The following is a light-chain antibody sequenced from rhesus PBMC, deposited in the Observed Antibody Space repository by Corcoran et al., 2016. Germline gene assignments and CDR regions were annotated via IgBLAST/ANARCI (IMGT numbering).Light chain of an antibody. CDR2: KAS. J-gene: IGKJ4*01. Sequence: DIQMTQSPSSLSASVGDRVTITCRASQGISSWLAWYQQKPGKAPKILIYKASRLQRGVPARCSGSGFGTDLQLTISSLQPEEFVTYYCQQCDSAPLTCGGGTKVEIK. V-gene: IGKV1-21*01. CDR1: QGISSW. CDR3: QQCDSAPLT.